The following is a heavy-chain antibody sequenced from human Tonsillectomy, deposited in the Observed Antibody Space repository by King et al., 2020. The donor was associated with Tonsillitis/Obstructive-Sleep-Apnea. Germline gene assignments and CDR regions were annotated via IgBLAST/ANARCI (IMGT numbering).Heavy chain of an antibody. Sequence: QLVQSGAEVKNPGASVKVSCKASGYTFITYYIHWVRQAPGQGLEWMGIINPSGGSTTYAQKFQGRVTMTRDTSTGTVYMELSTLRSEDTAVYYCARGVQVTSSSPRVGDAWGQGTLVTVSS. V-gene: IGHV1-46*01. D-gene: IGHD6-6*01. J-gene: IGHJ5*02. CDR2: INPSGGST. CDR1: GYTFITYY. CDR3: ARGVQVTSSSPRVGDA.